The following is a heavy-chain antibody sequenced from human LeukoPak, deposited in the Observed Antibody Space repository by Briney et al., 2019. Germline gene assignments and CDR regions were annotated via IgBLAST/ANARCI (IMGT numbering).Heavy chain of an antibody. Sequence: PGRSLRLSCAASGFTFDDYAMHWVRHAPGKGLEWVSGISWNSGSIGYADSVKGRFTISRDNAKNSLYLQMNSLRAEDTALYYCAKDMTATYYYDSSTAFDIWGQGTMDTVSS. V-gene: IGHV3-9*01. D-gene: IGHD3-22*01. CDR2: ISWNSGSI. CDR1: GFTFDDYA. J-gene: IGHJ3*02. CDR3: AKDMTATYYYDSSTAFDI.